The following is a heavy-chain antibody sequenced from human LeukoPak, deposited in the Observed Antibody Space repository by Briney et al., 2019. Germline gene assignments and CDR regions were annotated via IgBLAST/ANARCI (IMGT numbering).Heavy chain of an antibody. V-gene: IGHV3-48*03. D-gene: IGHD3-9*01. CDR1: GFTFSSYE. Sequence: PEGSLRLSCAASGFTFSSYEKNWVRQAPGKGLEWLSYISSSGSTIYYADSVKGRFTISRDNAKNSLYLQMNSLRAEDTAVYKCARQLHILTGYGGNDAFDIWGQGTMVTVSS. J-gene: IGHJ3*02. CDR2: ISSSGSTI. CDR3: ARQLHILTGYGGNDAFDI.